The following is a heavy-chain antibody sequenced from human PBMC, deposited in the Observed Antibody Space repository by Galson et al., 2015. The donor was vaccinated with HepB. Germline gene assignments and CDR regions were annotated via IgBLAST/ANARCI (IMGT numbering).Heavy chain of an antibody. CDR3: ATGHPLLADGFDY. D-gene: IGHD2/OR15-2a*01. V-gene: IGHV1-46*01. J-gene: IGHJ4*02. Sequence: VKVSCKASGYTFTSYYMHWVRQAPGQGLEWMGIINPSGGSTSYAQKFQGRVTMTEDTSTDTAYMELSSLRSEDTAVYYCATGHPLLADGFDYWGQGTLVTVSS. CDR2: INPSGGST. CDR1: GYTFTSYY.